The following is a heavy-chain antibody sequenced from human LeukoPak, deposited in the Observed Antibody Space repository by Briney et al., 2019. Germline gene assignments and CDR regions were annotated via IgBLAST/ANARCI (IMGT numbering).Heavy chain of an antibody. CDR1: GGSISSYY. D-gene: IGHD3-16*01. J-gene: IGHJ6*02. V-gene: IGHV4-59*08. CDR3: ARAPAGGNYGMDV. Sequence: SETPSLTCTVSGGSISSYYWSWIRQPPGKGLEWIGYIYYSGSTNYNPSLKSRVTISVDTSKNQFSLKLSSVTAADTAVYYCARAPAGGNYGMDVWGQGTTVTVSS. CDR2: IYYSGST.